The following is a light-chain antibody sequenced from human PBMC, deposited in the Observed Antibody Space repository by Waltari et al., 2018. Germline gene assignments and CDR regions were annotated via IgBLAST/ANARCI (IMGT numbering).Light chain of an antibody. CDR2: LGS. Sequence: DIVMTQSPLSLPVTPGEPASISCRSSQSLLHSNGYNYLDWYLQKPGQSPQLLIYLGSNRASGVPDRFSGSGSGTDFTLAISSLQAEDVAVYYCQQYYSTPNTFGQGTQVEIK. CDR3: QQYYSTPNT. J-gene: IGKJ2*01. CDR1: QSLLHSNGYNY. V-gene: IGKV2-28*01.